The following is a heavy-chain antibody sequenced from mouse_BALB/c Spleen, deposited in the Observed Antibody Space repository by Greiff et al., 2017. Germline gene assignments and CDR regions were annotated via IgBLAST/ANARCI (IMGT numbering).Heavy chain of an antibody. CDR1: GFSLTSYG. CDR2: IWSGGST. V-gene: IGHV2-4-1*01. J-gene: IGHJ4*01. Sequence: VKLMESGPGLVQPSQSLSITCTVSGFSLTSYGVHWVRQSPGKGLEWLGVIWSGGSTDYNAAFISRLSISKDNSKSQVFFKMNSLQADDTAIYYCARGGYGYSYAMDYWGQGTSVTVSS. D-gene: IGHD1-2*01. CDR3: ARGGYGYSYAMDY.